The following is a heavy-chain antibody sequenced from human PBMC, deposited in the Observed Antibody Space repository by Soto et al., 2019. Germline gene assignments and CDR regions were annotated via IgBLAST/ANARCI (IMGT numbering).Heavy chain of an antibody. Sequence: ASVKVSCKASGYTFTSYYIHWVRQAPGQGLEWMGVINPSGGSTSYAQNFQGRVTMTRDTSTSTVYMELSSLRSEDTAVYYCVRESTPTSLFDPWGQGTLVTVSS. J-gene: IGHJ5*02. V-gene: IGHV1-46*03. D-gene: IGHD2-2*01. CDR2: INPSGGST. CDR3: VRESTPTSLFDP. CDR1: GYTFTSYY.